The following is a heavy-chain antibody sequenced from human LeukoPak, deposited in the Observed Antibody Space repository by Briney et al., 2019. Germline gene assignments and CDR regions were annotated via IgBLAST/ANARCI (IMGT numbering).Heavy chain of an antibody. CDR2: INPSGGSA. V-gene: IGHV1-46*01. CDR1: GYTFTSYY. Sequence: ASVKVSCKASGYTFTSYYMHWVRQAPGQGLEWMGIINPSGGSASYAQKFQGRVTMTRDMSTSTVYMELSSLRSEDTAVYYCARAPRAAAGTGYFDYWGQGTLVTVSS. J-gene: IGHJ4*02. D-gene: IGHD6-13*01. CDR3: ARAPRAAAGTGYFDY.